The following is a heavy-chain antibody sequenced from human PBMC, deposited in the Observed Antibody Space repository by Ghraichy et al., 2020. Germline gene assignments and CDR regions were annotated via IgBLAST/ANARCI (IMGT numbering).Heavy chain of an antibody. CDR1: GGSFSGYY. CDR3: ARWGSSWSNWFDP. Sequence: SETLSLTCAVYGGSFSGYYWSWIRQPPGKGLEWIGEINHSGSTNYNPSLKSRVTISVDTSKNQFSLKLSSVTAADTAVYYCARWGSSWSNWFDPWGQGTLVTVSS. CDR2: INHSGST. J-gene: IGHJ5*02. D-gene: IGHD6-13*01. V-gene: IGHV4-34*01.